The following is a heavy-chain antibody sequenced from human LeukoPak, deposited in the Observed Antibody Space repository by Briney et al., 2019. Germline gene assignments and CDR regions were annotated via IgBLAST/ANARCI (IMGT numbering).Heavy chain of an antibody. D-gene: IGHD3-22*01. CDR3: ARIANYYDSSGR. V-gene: IGHV3-48*03. J-gene: IGHJ4*02. CDR1: GFTFSSYE. Sequence: PGGSLRPSRAASGFTFSSYEMNWVRQAPGKGLEWVSYISSSGSIIYYADSVKGRFTISRDNAKNSLYLQMNSLRAEDTAVYYCARIANYYDSSGRWGQGTLVTVSS. CDR2: ISSSGSII.